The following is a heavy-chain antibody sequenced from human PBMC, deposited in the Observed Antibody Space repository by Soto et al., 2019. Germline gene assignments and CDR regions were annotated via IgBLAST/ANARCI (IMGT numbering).Heavy chain of an antibody. CDR2: ISGSGVDT. Sequence: GGSLRLSCAASGLTFSSSAMNWVRQAPGEGLQWVSAISGSGVDTYYADSVKGRFTIARDNAKRSLYLQMMSLTAEDTAIYYCVRGGGGGLFDPWGQGTMVTVSS. V-gene: IGHV3-23*01. CDR1: GLTFSSSA. J-gene: IGHJ5*02. D-gene: IGHD2-15*01. CDR3: VRGGGGGLFDP.